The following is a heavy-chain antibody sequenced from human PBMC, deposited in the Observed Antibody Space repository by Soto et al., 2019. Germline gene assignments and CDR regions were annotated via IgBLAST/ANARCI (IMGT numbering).Heavy chain of an antibody. D-gene: IGHD2-15*01. Sequence: ASVKVSCKASGYTFTSYAMHWVRQAPGQRLEWKGWINAGNGNTKYSQKFQGRVTITRDTSASTAYMELSSLRSEDTAVYYCARDCFRGSGGSCYGFDYWGQGTLVTVSS. CDR1: GYTFTSYA. CDR2: INAGNGNT. V-gene: IGHV1-3*01. CDR3: ARDCFRGSGGSCYGFDY. J-gene: IGHJ4*02.